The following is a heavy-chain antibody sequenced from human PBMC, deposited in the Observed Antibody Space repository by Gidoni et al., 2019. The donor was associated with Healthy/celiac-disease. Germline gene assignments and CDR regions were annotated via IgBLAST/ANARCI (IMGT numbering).Heavy chain of an antibody. CDR3: AKDGGIYKGTITETFDY. V-gene: IGHV3-23*01. J-gene: IGHJ4*02. CDR2: ISGSGGST. Sequence: EVQLLESGGGLVQPGGSLSLSCAASGFPFSSYAMSWVRQAPGKGLEWVSAISGSGGSTYYADSVKGRFTISRDNSKNTLYLQMNSLRAEDTAVYYCAKDGGIYKGTITETFDYWGQGTLVTVSS. D-gene: IGHD1-20*01. CDR1: GFPFSSYA.